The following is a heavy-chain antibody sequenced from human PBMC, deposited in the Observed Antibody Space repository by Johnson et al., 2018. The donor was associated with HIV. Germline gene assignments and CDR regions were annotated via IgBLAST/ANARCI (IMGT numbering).Heavy chain of an antibody. Sequence: QVQLVESGGGVVQPGRSLRLSCAASGFTFSSYAMHWVRQAPGKGLEWVAVISYDGGTESYADSVKGRFTVSRDNSKNALFLQMNNLGPEDAGIYLCAKTYDGGNDDAFDLGGQGTMVTVSS. J-gene: IGHJ3*01. D-gene: IGHD1-1*01. CDR1: GFTFSSYA. CDR3: AKTYDGGNDDAFDL. V-gene: IGHV3-30*04. CDR2: ISYDGGTE.